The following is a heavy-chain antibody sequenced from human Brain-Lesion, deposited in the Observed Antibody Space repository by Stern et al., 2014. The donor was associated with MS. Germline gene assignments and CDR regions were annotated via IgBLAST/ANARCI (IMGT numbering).Heavy chain of an antibody. V-gene: IGHV3-7*01. D-gene: IGHD2-2*01. CDR1: GFTFSRYW. CDR2: IKEDGSEQ. CDR3: ARRVLVAMGGYPKTLDV. J-gene: IGHJ6*02. Sequence: EVHLVESGGVLVQPGGSLKLSCAASGFTFSRYWMTWVRQAPGKGLEWVANIKEDGSEQYYVGSVKGRFTMSRDNAKNSLYLQMNSLRAEDTAVYYCARRVLVAMGGYPKTLDVWGRGTTVTVSS.